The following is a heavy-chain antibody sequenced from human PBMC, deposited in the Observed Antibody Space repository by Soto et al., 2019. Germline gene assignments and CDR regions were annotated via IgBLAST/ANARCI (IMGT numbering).Heavy chain of an antibody. CDR3: ETGGGYSYGTYYYYGMDV. CDR1: GFTFSSYA. V-gene: IGHV3-23*01. Sequence: GGSLRLSCAASGFTFSSYAMSWVRQAPGKGLEWVSAISGSGGSTYYADSVKGRFTISRDNSKNTLYLQMNSLRAEDTAVYYCETGGGYSYGTYYYYGMDVWGQGTTVTVSS. CDR2: ISGSGGST. J-gene: IGHJ6*02. D-gene: IGHD5-18*01.